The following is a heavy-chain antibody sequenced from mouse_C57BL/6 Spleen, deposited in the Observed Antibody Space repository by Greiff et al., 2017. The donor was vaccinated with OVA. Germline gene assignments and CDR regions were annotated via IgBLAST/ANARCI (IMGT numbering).Heavy chain of an antibody. V-gene: IGHV3-6*01. J-gene: IGHJ1*03. CDR1: GYSITSGYY. CDR2: IRYDGSN. D-gene: IGHD2-4*01. CDR3: ARGYDYSWYFDV. Sequence: ESGPGLVKPSQSLSLTCSVTGYSITSGYYWNWIRQFPGNKLEWMGYIRYDGSNNYNPSFKNRISITRDTSKNQSFLKLSSMTTEDTATYCCARGYDYSWYFDVWGTGTTVTVSS.